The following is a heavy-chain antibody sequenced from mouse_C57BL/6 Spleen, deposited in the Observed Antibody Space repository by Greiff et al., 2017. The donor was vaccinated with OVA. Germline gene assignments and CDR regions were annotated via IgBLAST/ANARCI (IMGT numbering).Heavy chain of an antibody. D-gene: IGHD2-10*02. CDR1: GYTFTSYW. J-gene: IGHJ2*01. Sequence: VQLQQPGAELVKPGASVKMSCKASGYTFTSYWITWVKQRPGQGLEWIGDIYPGSGSTNYNEKFKSKATLTVYTSSSTAYMQLSSLTSEDSAVYYCARLGYGNYEGYWGKGTTLTVSS. CDR3: ARLGYGNYEGY. CDR2: IYPGSGST. V-gene: IGHV1-55*01.